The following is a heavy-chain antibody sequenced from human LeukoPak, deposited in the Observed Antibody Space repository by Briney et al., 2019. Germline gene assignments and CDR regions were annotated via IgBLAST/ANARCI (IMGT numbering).Heavy chain of an antibody. Sequence: GGSLRLSCAASGFTFSSYEMNWVRQAPGKGLECVSYISSSGSTIYYADSLRGRFTFSRDDAKNSLYLQMNSLRVEDTAVYYCARLGYCTNGVCHGMDVWGQGTTVTVSS. D-gene: IGHD2-8*01. V-gene: IGHV3-48*03. CDR3: ARLGYCTNGVCHGMDV. J-gene: IGHJ6*02. CDR2: ISSSGSTI. CDR1: GFTFSSYE.